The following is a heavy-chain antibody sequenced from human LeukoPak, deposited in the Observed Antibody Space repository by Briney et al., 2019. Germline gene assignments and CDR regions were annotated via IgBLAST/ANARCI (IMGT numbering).Heavy chain of an antibody. CDR2: ISGSGGST. Sequence: GGSLRLSCAASGFTFSSYAMSWVRQAPGKGLEWVSAISGSGGSTYYADSVKGRFTISRDNSKNTLYLQMNSLRAEDTAVYYCATDYYDSSGYGNFDYWGQGTLVTVSS. J-gene: IGHJ4*02. D-gene: IGHD3-22*01. V-gene: IGHV3-23*01. CDR3: ATDYYDSSGYGNFDY. CDR1: GFTFSSYA.